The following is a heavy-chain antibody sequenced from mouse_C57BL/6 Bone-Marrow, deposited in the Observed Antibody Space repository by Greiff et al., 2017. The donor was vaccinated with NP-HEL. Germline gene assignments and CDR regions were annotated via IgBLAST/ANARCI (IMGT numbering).Heavy chain of an antibody. V-gene: IGHV1-77*01. J-gene: IGHJ1*03. Sequence: QVQLQQSGAELVKPGASVKISCKASGYTFTDYYINWVKQRPGQGLEWIGKIGPGSGSTYYNEKFKGKATLTADKSSSTAYMQLSSLTSEDSAVYFCARSPIYYDYDDDWYFDVWGTGTTVTVSS. CDR3: ARSPIYYDYDDDWYFDV. CDR2: IGPGSGST. D-gene: IGHD2-4*01. CDR1: GYTFTDYY.